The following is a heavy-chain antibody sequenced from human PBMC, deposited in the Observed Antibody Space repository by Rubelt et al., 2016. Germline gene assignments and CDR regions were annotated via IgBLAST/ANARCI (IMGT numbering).Heavy chain of an antibody. D-gene: IGHD2-8*01. Sequence: GLEWVATIWSGGTNKYYADSVKGRFTISRDNAKNSLYLQMNSLRAEDTAVFYCAREGCTNGVCSPTYYYYYGMDVWGQGTTVTVSS. CDR2: IWSGGTNK. CDR3: AREGCTNGVCSPTYYYYYGMDV. J-gene: IGHJ6*02. V-gene: IGHV3-33*01.